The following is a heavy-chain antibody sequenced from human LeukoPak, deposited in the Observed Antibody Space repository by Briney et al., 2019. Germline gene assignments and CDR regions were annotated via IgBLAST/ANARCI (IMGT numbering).Heavy chain of an antibody. CDR2: IYSGDT. D-gene: IGHD3-10*01. CDR3: AKELLWFGELFLDY. Sequence: PGGSLRLSCVATGLTVRNNYMDWVMSWVRQGPGRGLECVSTIYSGDTYYADSVKGRFTISRDNSKNTLYLQMNSLRAEDTAVYYCAKELLWFGELFLDYWGQGTLVTVSS. CDR1: GLTVRNNY. J-gene: IGHJ4*02. V-gene: IGHV3-53*05.